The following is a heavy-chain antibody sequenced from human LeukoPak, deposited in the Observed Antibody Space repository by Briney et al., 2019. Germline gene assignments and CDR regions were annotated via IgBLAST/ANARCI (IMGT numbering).Heavy chain of an antibody. CDR1: GFTFSSYS. V-gene: IGHV3-21*01. CDR3: ARSFDWLDNWFDP. D-gene: IGHD3-9*01. Sequence: GGSLRLSCAASGFTFSSYSMNWVRQAPGKGLEWVSSISSSSSYIYYADSVKGRFTISRDNAKNSLYLQMNSLRAEDTAVYYCARSFDWLDNWFDPWGQGTLVTVSS. J-gene: IGHJ5*02. CDR2: ISSSSSYI.